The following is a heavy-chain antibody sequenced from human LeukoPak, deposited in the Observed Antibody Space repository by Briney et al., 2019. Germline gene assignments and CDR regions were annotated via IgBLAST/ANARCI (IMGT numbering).Heavy chain of an antibody. J-gene: IGHJ5*02. CDR1: GGSISSYY. D-gene: IGHD2-2*02. V-gene: IGHV4-59*01. CDR2: IYYSGST. Sequence: NSSETLSLTCTVSGGSISSYYWSWIRQPPGKGLEWLGYIYYSGSTNYNPSLKSRVTISVDTSKNQFSLKLSSVTAADTAVYYCARNATIVPAAISWAAGWFDPWGQGTLVTVSS. CDR3: ARNATIVPAAISWAAGWFDP.